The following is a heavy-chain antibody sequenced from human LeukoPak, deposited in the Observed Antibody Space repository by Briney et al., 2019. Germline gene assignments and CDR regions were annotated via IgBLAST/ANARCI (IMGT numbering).Heavy chain of an antibody. CDR2: FDPEDGET. CDR1: GYTLTELS. J-gene: IGHJ4*02. D-gene: IGHD3-22*01. CDR3: ARGHLYSSGYYYFDY. V-gene: IGHV1-24*01. Sequence: ASVKVSCKVSGYTLTELSMHWVRQAPGKGLEWMGGFDPEDGETIYAQKFQGRVTITRNTSISTAYMELSSLRSEDTAVYYCARGHLYSSGYYYFDYWGQGTLVTVSS.